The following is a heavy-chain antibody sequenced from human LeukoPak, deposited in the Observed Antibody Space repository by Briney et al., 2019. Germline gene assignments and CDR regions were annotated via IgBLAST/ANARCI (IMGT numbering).Heavy chain of an antibody. J-gene: IGHJ4*02. V-gene: IGHV3-7*03. D-gene: IGHD2-15*01. CDR3: TTDTWYSAGH. CDR2: IKKDGSEK. CDR1: GFTFSNYG. Sequence: GGSLRLSCEVSGFTFSNYGMAWIRQAPGKGLEWVAIIKKDGSEKYYVDSMKGRFTISRDNAKNSLFLQMNSLRAEDTAIYYCTTDTWYSAGHWGQGTLVTVSS.